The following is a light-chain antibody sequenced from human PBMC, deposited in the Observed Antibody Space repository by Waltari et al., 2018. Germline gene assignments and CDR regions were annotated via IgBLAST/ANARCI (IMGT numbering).Light chain of an antibody. CDR3: MQAAHWPKT. V-gene: IGKV2-30*02. Sequence: DVVMTQSPLSLSVTLGQPASISCRSSQSLVHSDGNTYLNWFHQRPGQSPRRLIYKISNRDSGVPDRFSGSGSGTDFTLKISRVEAEDVVVYYCMQAAHWPKTFGQGTKVEIK. CDR1: QSLVHSDGNTY. CDR2: KIS. J-gene: IGKJ1*01.